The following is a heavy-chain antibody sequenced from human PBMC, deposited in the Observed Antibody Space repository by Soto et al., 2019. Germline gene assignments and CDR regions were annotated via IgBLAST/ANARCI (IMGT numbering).Heavy chain of an antibody. CDR3: ASGVLRYFDWLLF. D-gene: IGHD3-9*01. J-gene: IGHJ4*02. V-gene: IGHV4-61*01. CDR2: IYYSGST. Sequence: SETLSLTCTVSGGSVSSGSYYWSWIRQPPGKGLEWIGYIYYSGSTNYNPSLKSRVTISVDTSKNQFSLKLSSVTAADTAVYYCASGVLRYFDWLLFWGQGTLVTVS. CDR1: GGSVSSGSYY.